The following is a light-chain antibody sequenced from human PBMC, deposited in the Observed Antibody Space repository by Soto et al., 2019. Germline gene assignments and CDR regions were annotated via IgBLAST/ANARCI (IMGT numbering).Light chain of an antibody. Sequence: DIQMTQSPSSLSASVGDRVTITCQASQDISNYLNWYQQILGKAPKLLIYDASNLETGVPSRFSGSGSGTDFTFTISSLQPEDIATYYCQQYDNLPLTFGGGTKVDI. CDR1: QDISNY. CDR3: QQYDNLPLT. CDR2: DAS. V-gene: IGKV1-33*01. J-gene: IGKJ4*01.